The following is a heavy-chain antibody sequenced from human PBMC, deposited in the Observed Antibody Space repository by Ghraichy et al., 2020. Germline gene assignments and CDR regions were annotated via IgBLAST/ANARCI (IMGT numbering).Heavy chain of an antibody. J-gene: IGHJ4*02. Sequence: LSLTCAASGFTFSNYTMTWVRQAPGKGLEWVSTISGGGGSTYYADSVKGRFTISRDNVKNTLYLKMSSLRAEDTAVYPCARDGCSGGSCYSDYWGQGNLVTVSS. CDR2: ISGGGGST. V-gene: IGHV3-23*01. CDR1: GFTFSNYT. CDR3: ARDGCSGGSCYSDY. D-gene: IGHD2-15*01.